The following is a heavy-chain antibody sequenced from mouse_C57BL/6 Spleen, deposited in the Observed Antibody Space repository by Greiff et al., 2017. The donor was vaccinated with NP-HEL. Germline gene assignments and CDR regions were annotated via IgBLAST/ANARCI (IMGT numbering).Heavy chain of an antibody. CDR1: GFTFTSSC. J-gene: IGHJ4*01. V-gene: IGHV1-72*01. CDR2: LDPNRGGT. Sequence: VQLQQSGAELVKPGASVKLSCKASGFTFTSSCMHWVKQRPGRGLEWIGRLDPNRGGTKYNEKFKSKATLTVDKPSSTAYMQLSSLTSEDSAVYYCAFYYDYDAYYAMDYWGQGTSVTVSS. D-gene: IGHD2-4*01. CDR3: AFYYDYDAYYAMDY.